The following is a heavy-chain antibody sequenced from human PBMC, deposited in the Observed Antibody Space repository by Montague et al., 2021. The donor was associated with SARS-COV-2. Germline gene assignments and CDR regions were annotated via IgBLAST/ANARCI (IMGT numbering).Heavy chain of an antibody. CDR3: ARAGYSSGYDY. Sequence: SLRLSCAASGFTFSNYWMAWVRQAPGKALEWISNIKEDGGVKNYVDSVKGRFTISRDNTKNILFLQMNSLSVEDTAVYYCARAGYSSGYDYWGQGTLVTVSS. CDR1: GFTFSNYW. D-gene: IGHD6-19*01. J-gene: IGHJ4*02. V-gene: IGHV3-7*04. CDR2: IKEDGGVK.